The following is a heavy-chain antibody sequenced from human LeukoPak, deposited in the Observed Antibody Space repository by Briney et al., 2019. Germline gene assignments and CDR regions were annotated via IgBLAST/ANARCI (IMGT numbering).Heavy chain of an antibody. D-gene: IGHD2-2*02. CDR1: GYSISSGYY. J-gene: IGHJ6*03. CDR2: INHSGRT. Sequence: SETLSLTCTVSGYSISSGYYWGWIRQPPGKGLEWIGEINHSGRTNYNASLKSRVTISIDTSQNQFSLKLTSVTAADTAAYYCARGPQVYCSSTTCYNYHYYVDVWGKGTTVTVSS. V-gene: IGHV4-38-2*02. CDR3: ARGPQVYCSSTTCYNYHYYVDV.